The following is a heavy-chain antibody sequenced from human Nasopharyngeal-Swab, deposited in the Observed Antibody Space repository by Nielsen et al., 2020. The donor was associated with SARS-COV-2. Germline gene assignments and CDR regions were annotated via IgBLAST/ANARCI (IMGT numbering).Heavy chain of an antibody. CDR2: IFPGDAGT. D-gene: IGHD3-10*01. V-gene: IGHV5-51*01. CDR1: GYSFTSYW. Sequence: GESLKISCKGSGYSFTSYWIGWVRQMPGKGLEWMGIIFPGDAGTRYSPSFQGQVTMSVDKSISTAYLQWSSLKASDTAMYYCTSRTGTMDVWGQGTTVTVSS. CDR3: TSRTGTMDV. J-gene: IGHJ6*02.